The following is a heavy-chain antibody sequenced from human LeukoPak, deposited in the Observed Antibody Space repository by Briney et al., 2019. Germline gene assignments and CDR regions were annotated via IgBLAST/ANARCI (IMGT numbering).Heavy chain of an antibody. Sequence: GGSLRLSCAASGFTFSSYAMSWVRQAPGKGLEWVSAISGSGGSTYYADSVKGRFTISRDNSKNTLYLQMNSLRAEDTAVYYCARDIVLMVYTTRDYYGMDVWGQGTTVTVSS. D-gene: IGHD2-8*01. CDR3: ARDIVLMVYTTRDYYGMDV. V-gene: IGHV3-23*01. J-gene: IGHJ6*02. CDR2: ISGSGGST. CDR1: GFTFSSYA.